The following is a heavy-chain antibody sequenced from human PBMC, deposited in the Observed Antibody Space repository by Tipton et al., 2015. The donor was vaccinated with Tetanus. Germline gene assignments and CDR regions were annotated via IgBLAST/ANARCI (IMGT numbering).Heavy chain of an antibody. CDR2: INHSGST. CDR1: GGSFSGYY. D-gene: IGHD3-10*01. CDR3: ARVASFPGYYYGSGSLVY. V-gene: IGHV4-34*01. Sequence: TLSLTCAVYGGSFSGYYWSWIRQPPGKGLEWIGEINHSGSTNYNPPLKSRVTISVDTSKNQFSLKLSSVTAADTAVYYCARVASFPGYYYGSGSLVYWGQGALVTVSS. J-gene: IGHJ4*02.